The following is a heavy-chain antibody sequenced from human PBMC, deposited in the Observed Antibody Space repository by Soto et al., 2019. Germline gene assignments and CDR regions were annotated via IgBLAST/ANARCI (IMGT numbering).Heavy chain of an antibody. D-gene: IGHD2-8*02. V-gene: IGHV3-30*18. J-gene: IGHJ4*02. CDR1: GFTFSSYG. Sequence: GWSLRLSCAASGFTFSSYGMHWVRQAPGKGLEWVAVISYDGSNKYYADSVKGRFTISRDNSKNTLYLQMNSLRAEDTAVYYCAKDNTDTGFDYWGQGTLVTVSS. CDR3: AKDNTDTGFDY. CDR2: ISYDGSNK.